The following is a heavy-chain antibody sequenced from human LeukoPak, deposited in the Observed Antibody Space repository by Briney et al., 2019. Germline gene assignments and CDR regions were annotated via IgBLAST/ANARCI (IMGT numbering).Heavy chain of an antibody. D-gene: IGHD6-19*01. Sequence: ASVKVSCKASGYTFTGYYMHWVRQAPGQGLEWMGWINPNSGGTNYAQKFQGRVTMTRDTSITTAYMELSRLRSDDTALYYCARERKPSIAVAGAGGRDYYYMDVWGKGATVTVSS. CDR3: ARERKPSIAVAGAGGRDYYYMDV. CDR1: GYTFTGYY. V-gene: IGHV1-2*02. J-gene: IGHJ6*03. CDR2: INPNSGGT.